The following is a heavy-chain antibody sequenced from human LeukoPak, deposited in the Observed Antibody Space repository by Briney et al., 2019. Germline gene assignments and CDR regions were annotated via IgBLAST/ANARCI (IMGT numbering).Heavy chain of an antibody. J-gene: IGHJ4*02. D-gene: IGHD5-18*01. Sequence: GGSLRLSCAASGFTFSSYGMHWVRQAPGKGLEWVAVIWYDGSNKYYADSVKGRFTISRDNSKNTLYLQMNSLRAEDTAVYYCARDPFDRGHSYGPIDYWGQGTLVTVSS. CDR1: GFTFSSYG. CDR3: ARDPFDRGHSYGPIDY. V-gene: IGHV3-33*01. CDR2: IWYDGSNK.